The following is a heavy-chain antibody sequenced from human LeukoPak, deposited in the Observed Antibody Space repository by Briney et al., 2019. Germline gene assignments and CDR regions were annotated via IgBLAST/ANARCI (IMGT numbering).Heavy chain of an antibody. CDR1: GDSVSSNSAA. Sequence: SQTLSLTCAISGDSVSSNSAAWNWIRQSPSRGLEWLGRTYYRSKWYNDYAVSVKSRITINPDTSKNQFSLQLNSVTPEDTAAYYCARDPRYDSSGYYYFHYYYGMDVWGQGTTVTVSS. D-gene: IGHD3-22*01. V-gene: IGHV6-1*01. CDR3: ARDPRYDSSGYYYFHYYYGMDV. J-gene: IGHJ6*02. CDR2: TYYRSKWYN.